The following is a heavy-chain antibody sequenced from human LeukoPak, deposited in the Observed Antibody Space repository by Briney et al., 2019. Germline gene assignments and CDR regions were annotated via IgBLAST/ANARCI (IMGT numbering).Heavy chain of an antibody. D-gene: IGHD5-12*01. V-gene: IGHV3-23*01. CDR1: GFTFSSYA. CDR2: ISGSGGST. CDR3: AKDRGDIVATIFGY. J-gene: IGHJ4*02. Sequence: GGSLRLSCAASGFTFSSYAMSWVRQAPGKGLEWVSAISGSGGSTYYADSVKGGFTISRDNSKTTLYLQMNSLRAEDTAVYYCAKDRGDIVATIFGYWGQGTLVTVSS.